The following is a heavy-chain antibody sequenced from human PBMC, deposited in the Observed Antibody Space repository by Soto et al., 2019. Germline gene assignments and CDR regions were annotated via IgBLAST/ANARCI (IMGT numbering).Heavy chain of an antibody. CDR1: GYTFTGYY. Sequence: GASVKVSCKASGYTFTGYYVHWVRQAAGHGLEWMGWINPNSGVTNYAQKFQGRVTITADESTSTAYMELSSLRPEDTAVYYCARVTTYLSREYYFDYWGQGTLVTVSS. CDR2: INPNSGVT. J-gene: IGHJ4*02. D-gene: IGHD4-17*01. CDR3: ARVTTYLSREYYFDY. V-gene: IGHV1-2*02.